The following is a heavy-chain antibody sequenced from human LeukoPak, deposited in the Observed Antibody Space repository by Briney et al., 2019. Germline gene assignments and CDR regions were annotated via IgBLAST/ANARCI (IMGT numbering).Heavy chain of an antibody. CDR3: ARDTPDCSSTSCYGVYYYYMDV. Sequence: PGGSLRLSCAASGFTFSSYAMYWVRQAPGKGLEWVAVISYDGSNKYYADSVKGRFTISRDNSKNTLYLQMNSLRAEDTAVYYCARDTPDCSSTSCYGVYYYYMDVWGKGTTVTVSS. D-gene: IGHD2-2*01. CDR1: GFTFSSYA. V-gene: IGHV3-30-3*01. CDR2: ISYDGSNK. J-gene: IGHJ6*03.